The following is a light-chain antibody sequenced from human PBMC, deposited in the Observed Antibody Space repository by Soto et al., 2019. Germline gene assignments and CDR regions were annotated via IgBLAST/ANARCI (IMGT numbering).Light chain of an antibody. CDR1: SSDVGAYNY. Sequence: QSVLTQPASVSGSPGQSITISCNGSSSDVGAYNYVSWYQQYPGKAPKVIIFEVRKRPSGVSNRFSGSKSGDTASLTISGLQADDEADYYCSSYRSSTTFVFRTGTKVTVL. J-gene: IGLJ1*01. CDR3: SSYRSSTTFV. V-gene: IGLV2-14*01. CDR2: EVR.